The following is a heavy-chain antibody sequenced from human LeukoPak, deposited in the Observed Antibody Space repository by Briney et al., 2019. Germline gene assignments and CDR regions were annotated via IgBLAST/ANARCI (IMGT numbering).Heavy chain of an antibody. V-gene: IGHV1-46*01. D-gene: IGHD3-9*01. CDR2: INPSGGST. CDR3: ARDRGDYDICY. Sequence: GASVKVSCKASGYTFTSYYMHWVRQAPGQGLGWMGIINPSGGSTSYARKFQGRVTMTRDTSTSTVYMELSSLRSEDTAVYYCARDRGDYDICYWGQGTLVTVSS. J-gene: IGHJ4*02. CDR1: GYTFTSYY.